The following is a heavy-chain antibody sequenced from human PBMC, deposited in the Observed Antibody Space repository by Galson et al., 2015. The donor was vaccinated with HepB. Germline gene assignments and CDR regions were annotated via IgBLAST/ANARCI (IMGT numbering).Heavy chain of an antibody. J-gene: IGHJ4*02. Sequence: SLRLSCAASGFTFSSSWMHWARQDPGKGLVWVSGINSDGSNTKYADSVKGRFIISRDNARNTLSLQMNNLRVEDTAVYYCARDPPNTGDYYFDDWGQGSLVTVSS. CDR3: ARDPPNTGDYYFDD. V-gene: IGHV3-74*01. CDR1: GFTFSSSW. CDR2: INSDGSNT. D-gene: IGHD7-27*01.